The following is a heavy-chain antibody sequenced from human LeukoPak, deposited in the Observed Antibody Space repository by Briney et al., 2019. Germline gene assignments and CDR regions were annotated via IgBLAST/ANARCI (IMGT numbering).Heavy chain of an antibody. D-gene: IGHD4-23*01. V-gene: IGHV3-48*01. Sequence: GGSLRLSWAASGFTFSSYSMNWVRQAPGKGLEWVSYISSSSSTIYYADSVKGRFTISRDNAKNSLYLQMNSLRAEDTAVYYCARDPLRSPTVAYYFDYWGQGTLVTVSS. CDR3: ARDPLRSPTVAYYFDY. CDR1: GFTFSSYS. J-gene: IGHJ4*02. CDR2: ISSSSSTI.